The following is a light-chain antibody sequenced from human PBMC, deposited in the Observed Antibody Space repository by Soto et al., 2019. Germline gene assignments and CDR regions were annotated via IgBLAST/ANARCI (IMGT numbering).Light chain of an antibody. CDR2: GAS. Sequence: EIVMTQSPATLSVSPGERATLSCRASQSVSSNLAWYQQKPGQAPRLLIYGASTRATGIPARLSGSGSGTEFTLTISSLQSEDFAVYYCQQYNNWPSFTFGRGTKVDIK. CDR3: QQYNNWPSFT. CDR1: QSVSSN. J-gene: IGKJ3*01. V-gene: IGKV3-15*01.